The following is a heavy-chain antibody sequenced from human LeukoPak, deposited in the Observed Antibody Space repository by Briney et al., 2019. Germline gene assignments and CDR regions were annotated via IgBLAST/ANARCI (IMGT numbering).Heavy chain of an antibody. J-gene: IGHJ4*02. CDR2: ISDNSNYI. Sequence: GGSLRLSCAASGFTFRSYSMNWVRQTPRKGLEWVSSISDNSNYIYYADSVKGRFTVSRDNAKNSLYLQMNSLRVEDTAVYYCARDQGDFWGQGTLVTVSS. CDR3: ARDQGDF. V-gene: IGHV3-21*01. CDR1: GFTFRSYS.